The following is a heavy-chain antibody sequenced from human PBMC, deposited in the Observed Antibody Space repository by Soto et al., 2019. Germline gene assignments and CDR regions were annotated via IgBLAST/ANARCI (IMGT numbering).Heavy chain of an antibody. J-gene: IGHJ6*02. Sequence: PGGSLRLSCAASGFTFSSYGMHWVRQAPGKGLEWVAVIWYDGSNKYYADSVKGRFTISRDNSKNTLYLQMNSLRAEDTAVYYCARDQDGYKSRSYYYYGMDVWGQGTTVTVSS. V-gene: IGHV3-33*01. CDR2: IWYDGSNK. D-gene: IGHD5-12*01. CDR1: GFTFSSYG. CDR3: ARDQDGYKSRSYYYYGMDV.